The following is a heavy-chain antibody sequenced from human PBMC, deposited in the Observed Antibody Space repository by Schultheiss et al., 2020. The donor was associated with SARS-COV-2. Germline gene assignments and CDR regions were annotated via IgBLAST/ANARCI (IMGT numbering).Heavy chain of an antibody. CDR3: TRDSRGGDLKSFDY. CDR2: IRSKAYGGTT. J-gene: IGHJ4*02. V-gene: IGHV3-49*03. CDR1: GFTFGDYA. Sequence: GESLKISCTASGFTFGDYAMSWFRQAPGKGLEWVGFIRSKAYGGTTEYAASVKGRFTISRYDSKSIAYLQMNSLKTEDTAVYYCTRDSRGGDLKSFDYWGQGTLVTVSS. D-gene: IGHD2-21*01.